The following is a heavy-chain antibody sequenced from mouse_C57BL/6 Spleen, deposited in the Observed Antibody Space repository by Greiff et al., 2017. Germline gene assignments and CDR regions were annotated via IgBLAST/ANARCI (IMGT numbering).Heavy chain of an antibody. CDR1: GYTFTDYE. Sequence: QVQLQQSGAELVRPGASVTLSCKASGYTFTDYEMHWVKQTPVHGLEWIGAIDPETGGTAYNQKFKGKAILTADKSSSTAYMELRSLTSEDSAVYYCTRKGIVTSYYLDYWGQGTTLTVSS. CDR2: IDPETGGT. J-gene: IGHJ2*01. D-gene: IGHD2-5*01. CDR3: TRKGIVTSYYLDY. V-gene: IGHV1-15*01.